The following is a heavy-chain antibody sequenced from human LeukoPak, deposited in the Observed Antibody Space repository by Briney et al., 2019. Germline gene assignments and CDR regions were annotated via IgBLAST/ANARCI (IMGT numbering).Heavy chain of an antibody. CDR2: ISSSSSYI. J-gene: IGHJ4*02. D-gene: IGHD2-2*01. Sequence: GGSLRLSCAASGFTFSSYSMNWVRQAPGKGLEWVSSISSSSSYIYYADSVKGRFTISRDNAKNSLYLQMNSLRAEDTAVYYCARDEGYCSSTSCSYFDYWGQGTLVTVSS. V-gene: IGHV3-21*01. CDR1: GFTFSSYS. CDR3: ARDEGYCSSTSCSYFDY.